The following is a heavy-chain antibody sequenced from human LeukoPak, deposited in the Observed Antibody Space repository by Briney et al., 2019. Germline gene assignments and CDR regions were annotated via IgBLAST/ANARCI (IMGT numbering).Heavy chain of an antibody. V-gene: IGHV3-21*01. Sequence: GSLRLSCAASGFTFSSYNMNWVRQAPGKGLEWVSSISSSTSYIYYADSVKGRFTISRDNAKNSLYLQMNSLRAEDTAVYYRARASSGWYSKYWGQGTLVTVSS. J-gene: IGHJ4*02. D-gene: IGHD6-13*01. CDR2: ISSSTSYI. CDR3: ARASSGWYSKY. CDR1: GFTFSSYN.